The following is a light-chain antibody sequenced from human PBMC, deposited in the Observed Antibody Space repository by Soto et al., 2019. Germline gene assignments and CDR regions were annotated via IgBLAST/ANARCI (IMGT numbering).Light chain of an antibody. V-gene: IGKV3-15*01. Sequence: EIVMTQSPATLSVSPGERATLSCRASQSVSSNLAWYQQKPGQPPRILIYGASTRDTGIPARFSGSGSGTEFTLTISSLQPDDFETYYCQHYNSYSEAFGQGTKVDIK. J-gene: IGKJ1*01. CDR2: GAS. CDR3: QHYNSYSEA. CDR1: QSVSSN.